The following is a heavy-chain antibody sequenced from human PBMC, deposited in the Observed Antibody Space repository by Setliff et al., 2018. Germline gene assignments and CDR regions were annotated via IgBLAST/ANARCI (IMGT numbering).Heavy chain of an antibody. Sequence: GESLKISCAASGFTFSGSEIHWVRQASGKGLEWVGRIRSKADKYATDYGASAKGRFIISRDDSKKTAYLQMNSLRAEDTAVYYCAKNHLAGTPHVYFDYWGQGTLVTVSS. CDR3: AKNHLAGTPHVYFDY. D-gene: IGHD6-19*01. V-gene: IGHV3-73*01. CDR2: IRSKADKYAT. CDR1: GFTFSGSE. J-gene: IGHJ4*02.